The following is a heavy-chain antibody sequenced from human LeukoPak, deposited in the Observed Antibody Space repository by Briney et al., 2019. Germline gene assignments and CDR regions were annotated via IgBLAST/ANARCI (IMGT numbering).Heavy chain of an antibody. CDR1: GGSISSSSYY. CDR3: ARGTYDFWSGYYS. J-gene: IGHJ5*02. Sequence: SETLSLTCTVSGGSISSSSYYWGWIRQPPGKGLEWIGSIYYSGSTYYNPSLKSRVTISVDTSKNQFSLKLSSVTAADTAVYYCARGTYDFWSGYYSWGQGTLVTVSS. V-gene: IGHV4-39*07. CDR2: IYYSGST. D-gene: IGHD3-3*01.